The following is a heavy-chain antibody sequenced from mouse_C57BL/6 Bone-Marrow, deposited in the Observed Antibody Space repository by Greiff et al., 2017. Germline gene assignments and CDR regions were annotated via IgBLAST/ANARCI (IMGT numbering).Heavy chain of an antibody. CDR3: ARGVTTVVAPYAMGY. J-gene: IGHJ4*01. D-gene: IGHD1-1*01. V-gene: IGHV1-52*01. CDR2: IDPSDSET. Sequence: QVQLQQSGAELVRPGSSVKLSCKASGYTFTSYWMHWVKQRPIQGLEWIGNIDPSDSETHYNQKFKDKATLTVDKSSSTAYMQLSSLTSEDSAVYYCARGVTTVVAPYAMGYWGQGTSVTVSS. CDR1: GYTFTSYW.